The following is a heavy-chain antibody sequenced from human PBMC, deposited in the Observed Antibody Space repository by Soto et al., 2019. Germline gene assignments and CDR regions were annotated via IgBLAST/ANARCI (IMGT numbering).Heavy chain of an antibody. D-gene: IGHD2-2*01. CDR3: ARDRAIVVVPAAYYYYYGMDV. Sequence: PSETLSLTCTVSGGSISSGGYYWSWIRQHPGKGLEWIGYIYYSGSTYYNPSLKSRVTISVDTSKNQFSLKLSSVTAADTAVYYCARDRAIVVVPAAYYYYYGMDVWGQGTTVTVSS. V-gene: IGHV4-31*03. J-gene: IGHJ6*02. CDR2: IYYSGST. CDR1: GGSISSGGYY.